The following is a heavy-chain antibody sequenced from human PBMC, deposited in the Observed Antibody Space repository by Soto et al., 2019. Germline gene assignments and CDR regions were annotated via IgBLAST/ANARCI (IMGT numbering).Heavy chain of an antibody. CDR3: ATDWSSTTCYPWNWFDP. D-gene: IGHD2-2*01. CDR1: GYTFTRYG. V-gene: IGHV1-18*01. J-gene: IGHJ5*02. CDR2: ISADNGNT. Sequence: QVQLVQSGAEVKKPGASVKVSCKASGYTFTRYGISWLRQAPGQGLEWMGWISADNGNTNYAQKLQGRVTMTTDTSTSTAYMELRSLRSDGTAVYYCATDWSSTTCYPWNWFDPWGQGILVTVSS.